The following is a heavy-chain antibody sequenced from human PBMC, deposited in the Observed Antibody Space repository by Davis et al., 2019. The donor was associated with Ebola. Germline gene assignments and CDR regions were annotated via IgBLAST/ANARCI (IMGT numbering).Heavy chain of an antibody. V-gene: IGHV4-59*11. D-gene: IGHD1-26*01. CDR2: IDYTGRT. CDR1: GGFISGHY. J-gene: IGHJ4*02. Sequence: GSLRLSCTVSGGFISGHYWSWIRQPPGKGLEWIGYIDYTGRTKYNTSLRSRVTMSVDRSKNQFSLSLNSVTAADTAVYFCARDRVGLDFWGRGTLVTVAS. CDR3: ARDRVGLDF.